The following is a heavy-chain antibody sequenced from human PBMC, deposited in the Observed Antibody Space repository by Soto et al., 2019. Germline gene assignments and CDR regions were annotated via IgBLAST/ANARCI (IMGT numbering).Heavy chain of an antibody. CDR3: ARGFRYYGSGTLDY. Sequence: SETLSLTCAVYGGSFSGYYWSWIRQPPGKGLEWIGEINHSGSTNYNPSLKSRVTVSVDTSKNQFSLKLSSVTAADTAVYYCARGFRYYGSGTLDYWGQGTLVTVSS. V-gene: IGHV4-34*01. CDR1: GGSFSGYY. D-gene: IGHD3-10*01. J-gene: IGHJ4*02. CDR2: INHSGST.